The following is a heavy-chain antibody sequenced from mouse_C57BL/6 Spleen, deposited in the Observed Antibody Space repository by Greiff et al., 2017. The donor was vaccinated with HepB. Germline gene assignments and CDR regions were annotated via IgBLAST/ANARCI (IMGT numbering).Heavy chain of an antibody. D-gene: IGHD1-1*01. CDR1: GYAFSSSW. CDR3: ARGGVVDWYVDV. V-gene: IGHV1-82*01. CDR2: IYPGDGDT. Sequence: QVQLKESGPELVKPGASVKISCKASGYAFSSSWMNWVKQRPGKGLEWIGRIYPGDGDTNYNGKFKGKATLTADKSSSTAYMQLSSLTSEDSAVYFCARGGVVDWYVDVWGTGTTVTVSS. J-gene: IGHJ1*03.